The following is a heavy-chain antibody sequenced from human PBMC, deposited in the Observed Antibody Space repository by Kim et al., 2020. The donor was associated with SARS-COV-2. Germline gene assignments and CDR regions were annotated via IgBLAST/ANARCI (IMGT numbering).Heavy chain of an antibody. Sequence: GGSLRLSCAASGFTFSSYAMSWVRQAPGKGLEWVSAISGSGGSTYYADSVKGRFTISRDNSKNTLYLQMNSLRAEDTAVYYCAKDPPGYSSSWYYYYGMDVWGQGTTVTVSS. CDR1: GFTFSSYA. J-gene: IGHJ6*02. D-gene: IGHD6-13*01. V-gene: IGHV3-23*01. CDR2: ISGSGGST. CDR3: AKDPPGYSSSWYYYYGMDV.